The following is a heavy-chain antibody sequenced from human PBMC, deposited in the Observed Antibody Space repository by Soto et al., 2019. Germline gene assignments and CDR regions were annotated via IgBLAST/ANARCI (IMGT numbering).Heavy chain of an antibody. V-gene: IGHV4-39*01. D-gene: IGHD5-12*01. Sequence: SETLSLTCTVSGGSISSSSYYWGWIRQPPGKGLEWIGSIYYSGSTYYNPSLKSRVTISVDTSKNQFSLKLSSVTAADTAVYYCATGGGVATMVVVDYWGQGTLVTVSS. CDR1: GGSISSSSYY. J-gene: IGHJ4*02. CDR2: IYYSGST. CDR3: ATGGGVATMVVVDY.